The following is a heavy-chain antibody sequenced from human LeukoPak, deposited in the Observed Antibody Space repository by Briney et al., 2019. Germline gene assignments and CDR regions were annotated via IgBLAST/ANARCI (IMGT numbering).Heavy chain of an antibody. D-gene: IGHD3-10*01. CDR3: ARDGRYYGSVRSGGYYYYGMDV. J-gene: IGHJ6*02. Sequence: GRSLRLSCAASGFTFSSYGMHWVRQAPGKGLEWVAVIWYDGSNKYYADSVKGRFTISRDNSKNTLYLQMNSLRAEDTAVYYCARDGRYYGSVRSGGYYYYGMDVWGQGTTVTVSS. V-gene: IGHV3-33*01. CDR2: IWYDGSNK. CDR1: GFTFSSYG.